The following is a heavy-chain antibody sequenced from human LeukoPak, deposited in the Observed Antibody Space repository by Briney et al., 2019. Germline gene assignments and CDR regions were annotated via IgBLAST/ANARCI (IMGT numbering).Heavy chain of an antibody. J-gene: IGHJ4*02. V-gene: IGHV3-23*01. CDR2: ISAGGDGT. Sequence: GGSLRLSCAASTFSFSRYPMGWVRQAPGKGLEWVSGISAGGDGTYHADPVKGRFTISRDNSKNTLYLQMNSLRAEDTAVYYCARVGLRAVAGYFDYWGQGTLVTVSS. CDR1: TFSFSRYP. CDR3: ARVGLRAVAGYFDY. D-gene: IGHD6-19*01.